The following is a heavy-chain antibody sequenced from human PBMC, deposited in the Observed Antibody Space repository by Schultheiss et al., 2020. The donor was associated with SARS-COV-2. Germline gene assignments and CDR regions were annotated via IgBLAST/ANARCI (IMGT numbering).Heavy chain of an antibody. CDR3: ARVTTLGSSGLIRYWYFDL. J-gene: IGHJ2*01. Sequence: GGSLRLSCAASGFTFSSYAMHWVRQAPGKGLEYVSAISSNGGSTYYANSVKGRFTISRDNSKNTLYLQMGSLRAEDMAVYYCARVTTLGSSGLIRYWYFDLWGRGTLVTVP. V-gene: IGHV3-64*01. CDR2: ISSNGGST. CDR1: GFTFSSYA. D-gene: IGHD3-22*01.